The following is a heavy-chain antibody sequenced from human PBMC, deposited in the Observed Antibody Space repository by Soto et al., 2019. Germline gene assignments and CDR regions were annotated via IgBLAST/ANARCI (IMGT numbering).Heavy chain of an antibody. Sequence: QVQLQESGPGLVKPSETLSLTCTVSGGFVNSDTHSWSCIRQTPGKRLEWIGFIYSGGSTKNPSLRSRVTMSVDTSKNQFSLKLRSVIVADTAVYHCARFVRSCSATTCSTRADVWGQGITVTVSS. D-gene: IGHD2-2*01. J-gene: IGHJ6*02. CDR1: GGFVNSDTHS. CDR3: ARFVRSCSATTCSTRADV. CDR2: IYSGGST. V-gene: IGHV4-61*01.